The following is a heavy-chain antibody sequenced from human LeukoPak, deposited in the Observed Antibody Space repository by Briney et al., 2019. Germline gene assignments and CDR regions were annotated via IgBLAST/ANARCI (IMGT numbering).Heavy chain of an antibody. CDR3: ARDRLYSSSTHPQGMDV. CDR2: IIPILGTA. CDR1: GGTFSSYA. D-gene: IGHD6-6*01. J-gene: IGHJ6*02. Sequence: SVKVSCKASGGTFSSYAISWVRQAPGQGLEWMGGIIPILGTANYAQKFQGRVTITADESTSTAYMELSSLRSEDTAVYYCARDRLYSSSTHPQGMDVWGQGTTVTVSS. V-gene: IGHV1-69*01.